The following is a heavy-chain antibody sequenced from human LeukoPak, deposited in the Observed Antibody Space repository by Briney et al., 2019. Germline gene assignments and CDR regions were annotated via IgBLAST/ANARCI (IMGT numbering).Heavy chain of an antibody. CDR1: VGTFSSYA. Sequence: SVKVSCKASVGTFSSYAISWVRQAPGQGLEWMGRIIPIFGTANYAQKFQGRVTITTDESTSTAYMELSSLRSEVTAVYYCARDLSYCGGDCYSGRNWFDPWGQGTLVTVSS. CDR2: IIPIFGTA. D-gene: IGHD2-21*02. J-gene: IGHJ5*02. V-gene: IGHV1-69*05. CDR3: ARDLSYCGGDCYSGRNWFDP.